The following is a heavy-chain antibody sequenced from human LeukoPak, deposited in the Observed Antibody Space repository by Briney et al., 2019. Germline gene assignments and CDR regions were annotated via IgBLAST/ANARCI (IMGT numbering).Heavy chain of an antibody. V-gene: IGHV4-30-4*01. CDR2: IYYSGST. J-gene: IGHJ4*02. D-gene: IGHD3-10*01. CDR3: ASNYGSGSYHYFDY. CDR1: GGSISSGVYY. Sequence: SETLSLTCTVSGGSISSGVYYWSWIRQPPGKGLEWIGYIYYSGSTYYNPSLKSRVTMSVDTSKNQFSLKMSSVTAADTAVYYCASNYGSGSYHYFDYWGQGTLVTVSS.